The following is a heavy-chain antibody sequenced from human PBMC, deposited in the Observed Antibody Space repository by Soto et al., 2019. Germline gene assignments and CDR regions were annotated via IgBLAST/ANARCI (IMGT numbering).Heavy chain of an antibody. D-gene: IGHD3-16*02. Sequence: ASVKVSFKASGYTFTSYGISWVRQAPGQGLEWMGWISAYNGNTNYAQKLQGRVTMTTDTSTGTAYMELRSLRSDDTAVYYCARDPFYVWGSYRQQGAFDIWGQGTMVTV. V-gene: IGHV1-18*04. CDR2: ISAYNGNT. CDR1: GYTFTSYG. CDR3: ARDPFYVWGSYRQQGAFDI. J-gene: IGHJ3*02.